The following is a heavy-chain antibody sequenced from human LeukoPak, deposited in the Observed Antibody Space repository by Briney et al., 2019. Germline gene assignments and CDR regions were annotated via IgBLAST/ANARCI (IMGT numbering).Heavy chain of an antibody. Sequence: GGSLRLSCAASGFTFDDYAMPWVRQAPGKGLEWVSSISSSSSYIYYADSVKGRFTISRVNAKNSLYLQMNSLRAEDTAVYYCARDSVSWAGATAESFDYWGQGTLVTVSS. J-gene: IGHJ4*02. CDR1: GFTFDDYA. CDR2: ISSSSSYI. CDR3: ARDSVSWAGATAESFDY. V-gene: IGHV3-21*01. D-gene: IGHD1-26*01.